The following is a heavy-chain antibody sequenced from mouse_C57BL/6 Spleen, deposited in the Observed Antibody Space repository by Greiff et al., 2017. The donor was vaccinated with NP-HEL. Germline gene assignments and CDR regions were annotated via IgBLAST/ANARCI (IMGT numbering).Heavy chain of an antibody. V-gene: IGHV1-74*01. CDR1: GYTFTSYW. CDR3: AIEGVTTGGFDY. D-gene: IGHD1-1*01. CDR2: IHPSDSDT. J-gene: IGHJ2*01. Sequence: QVQLKQPGAELVKPGASVKVSCKASGYTFTSYWMHWVKQRPGQGLEWIGRIHPSDSDTNYNQKFKGKATLTVDKSSSTAYMQRSSLTSEDSAVYYCAIEGVTTGGFDYWGQGTTLTVSS.